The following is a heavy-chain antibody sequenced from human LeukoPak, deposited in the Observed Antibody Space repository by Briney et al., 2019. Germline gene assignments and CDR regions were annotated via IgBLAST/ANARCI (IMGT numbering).Heavy chain of an antibody. CDR1: GGSFSGYY. V-gene: IGHV4-34*01. CDR3: ARGQYSGNDKVIFDY. J-gene: IGHJ4*02. D-gene: IGHD5-12*01. Sequence: SETLSLTCAVFGGSFSGYYWTWIRQPPGKGLEWIGEINHSGSTSYKSSLKSRVTISVDTSKDQFSLKLSSVTAADTAVYYCARGQYSGNDKVIFDYWGQGTLVTVSS. CDR2: INHSGST.